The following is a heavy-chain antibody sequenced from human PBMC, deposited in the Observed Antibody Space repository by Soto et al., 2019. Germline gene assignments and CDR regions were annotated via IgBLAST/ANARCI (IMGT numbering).Heavy chain of an antibody. Sequence: SLTWSVAGLFMTIGNYWGWIRKPPGKGLEWIGSIFHGGNTYYNPSLKSRVTISVDMSKNQFSLKLNSVTASDTAVYYCARARWYDAFDVWGQGTVVTVSS. CDR3: ARARWYDAFDV. CDR2: IFHGGNT. D-gene: IGHD2-15*01. V-gene: IGHV4-38-2*02. J-gene: IGHJ3*01. CDR1: GLFMTIGNY.